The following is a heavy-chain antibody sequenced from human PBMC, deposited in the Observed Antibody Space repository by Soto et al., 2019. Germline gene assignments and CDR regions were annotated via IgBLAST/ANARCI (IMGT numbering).Heavy chain of an antibody. CDR1: GGSIGGVGYS. Sequence: PSETLSLTCAVSGGSIGGVGYSWSWIRQPPGGGLEWIGYMYHSGTFLKSPSLKTRLTMSLDMSKNQFSLTLNSMTAADTAVYYCARALFYSGSGNYNNLMCDAWGQGIRVTVSS. CDR2: MYHSGTF. D-gene: IGHD3-10*01. V-gene: IGHV4-30-2*01. J-gene: IGHJ5*02. CDR3: ARALFYSGSGNYNNLMCDA.